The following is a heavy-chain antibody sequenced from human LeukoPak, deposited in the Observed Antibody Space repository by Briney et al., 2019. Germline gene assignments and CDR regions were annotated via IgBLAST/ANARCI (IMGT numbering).Heavy chain of an antibody. D-gene: IGHD5-18*01. CDR2: ITGSGGST. CDR1: GFTFTTYA. J-gene: IGHJ5*02. Sequence: GGSLRLSCGASGFTFTTYAMTWVRQAPGKGLEWVSSITGSGGSTYYGDSVKGRFTISRDNSKNTLYLQMNSLRAEDTAVYYCAAVDVDTAFPWGQGTLVTVSS. V-gene: IGHV3-23*01. CDR3: AAVDVDTAFP.